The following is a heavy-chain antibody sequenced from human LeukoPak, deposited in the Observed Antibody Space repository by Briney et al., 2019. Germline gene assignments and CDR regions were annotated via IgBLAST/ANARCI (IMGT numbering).Heavy chain of an antibody. CDR1: GLTFSSYG. J-gene: IGHJ4*02. D-gene: IGHD6-13*01. CDR3: AKDPRRYSRTGGYFDY. Sequence: GGSLRLSCAASGLTFSSYGMHWVRQAPGKGLEWVAFIRYDGSNKYYADSVKGRFTISRDNSKNTLYLQMNSLRAEDTAVYYCAKDPRRYSRTGGYFDYWGQGTLVTVSS. CDR2: IRYDGSNK. V-gene: IGHV3-30*02.